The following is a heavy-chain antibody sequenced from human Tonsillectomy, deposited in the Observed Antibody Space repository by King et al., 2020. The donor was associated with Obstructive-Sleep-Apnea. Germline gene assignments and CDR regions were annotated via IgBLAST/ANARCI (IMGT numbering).Heavy chain of an antibody. CDR1: GGSISSSSYY. D-gene: IGHD2-2*01. Sequence: LQLQESGPGLVKPSETLSLTCTVSGGSISSSSYYWGWIRQPPGKGLEWIGSIYYSGSTYYNPSLKSRVTISVDTSNNQFSLKLCSGTAADTAVYYCARDKAVVVPAAIDYYYYYGMDVWGQGTTVTVSS. CDR3: ARDKAVVVPAAIDYYYYYGMDV. J-gene: IGHJ6*02. V-gene: IGHV4-39*07. CDR2: IYYSGST.